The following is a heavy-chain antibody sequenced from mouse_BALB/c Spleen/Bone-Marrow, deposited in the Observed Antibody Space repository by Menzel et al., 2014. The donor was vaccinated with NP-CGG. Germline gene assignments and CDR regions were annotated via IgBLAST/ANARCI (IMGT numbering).Heavy chain of an antibody. CDR2: ISSGGSYT. Sequence: EVKLVESGGGLVKPGGSLKPSCAASGFSFSSYAISWVRQTPEKRLEWVATISSGGSYTYYPDSVKGRFTISRDNAKNTLYLQMSSLRSEDTAMYYCARQRDGNYREFAYWGQGTLVTVSA. D-gene: IGHD2-1*01. J-gene: IGHJ3*01. CDR3: ARQRDGNYREFAY. V-gene: IGHV5-9-3*01. CDR1: GFSFSSYA.